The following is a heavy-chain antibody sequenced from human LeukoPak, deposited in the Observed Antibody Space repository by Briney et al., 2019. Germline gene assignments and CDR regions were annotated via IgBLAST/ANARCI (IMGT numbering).Heavy chain of an antibody. V-gene: IGHV3-23*01. J-gene: IGHJ5*02. D-gene: IGHD3-22*01. CDR2: ISDSGDNK. CDR3: AGWYDSNGYA. Sequence: QPGGSLRLSCAASGFSFSTYPMSWVRQAPGKGLDWVSAISDSGDNKQYADSVKGRFTISRDNSKNTLYLQMNNLRVEDTAVYYCAGWYDSNGYAWGQGTLVTVSS. CDR1: GFSFSTYP.